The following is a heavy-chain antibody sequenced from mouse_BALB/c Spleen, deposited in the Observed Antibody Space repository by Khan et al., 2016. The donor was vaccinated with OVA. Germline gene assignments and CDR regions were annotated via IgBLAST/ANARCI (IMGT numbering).Heavy chain of an antibody. V-gene: IGHV1-61*01. CDR2: IDPSDSET. Sequence: QVQLQQPGAELVRPGASVKLSCKASAYIFTDYWMNWVKQRPGQGLEWIGMIDPSDSETHYNQIFKDKATLTVDKSSSTAYMQLSSLTSEDPAVYYCARCLMEAMDYWGQGTSVTVSS. CDR1: AYIFTDYW. J-gene: IGHJ4*01. CDR3: ARCLMEAMDY.